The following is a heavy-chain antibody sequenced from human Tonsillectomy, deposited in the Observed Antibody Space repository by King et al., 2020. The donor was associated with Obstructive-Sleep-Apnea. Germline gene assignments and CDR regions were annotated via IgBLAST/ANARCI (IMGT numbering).Heavy chain of an antibody. Sequence: VQLQESGPGLVKPSQTLSLTCTVSGGSISSGGYYWSWIRQHPGKGLEWIGYIYYSGSTYYNPSLKSRVTISVDTFKNQFSLKLSSVTAADTAVYYCARGDCSGGSCYRGRVWFDPWGQGTLVTVSS. CDR1: GGSISSGGYY. V-gene: IGHV4-31*03. CDR2: IYYSGST. J-gene: IGHJ5*02. D-gene: IGHD2-15*01. CDR3: ARGDCSGGSCYRGRVWFDP.